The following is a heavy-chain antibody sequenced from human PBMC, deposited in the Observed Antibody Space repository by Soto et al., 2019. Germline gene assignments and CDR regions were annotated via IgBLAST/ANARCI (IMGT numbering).Heavy chain of an antibody. J-gene: IGHJ6*02. V-gene: IGHV4-59*01. CDR2: IYYSGST. Sequence: SETLSLTCTVSGGSISSYYWSWIRQPPGKGLEWVGYIYYSGSTNYNPSLKSRVTISVDTSKNQFSLKLSSVTAADTAVYYCARFVLRYFDWSPAYGMDVWGQGTTVTVSS. D-gene: IGHD3-9*01. CDR1: GGSISSYY. CDR3: ARFVLRYFDWSPAYGMDV.